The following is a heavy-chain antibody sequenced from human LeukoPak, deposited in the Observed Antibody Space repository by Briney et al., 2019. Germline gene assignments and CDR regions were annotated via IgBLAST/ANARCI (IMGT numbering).Heavy chain of an antibody. CDR2: ISASNGKT. J-gene: IGHJ6*04. V-gene: IGHV1-18*04. Sequence: ASVKVSCKASGYTFTNYGVSWVRQAPGQGLEWMGWISASNGKTRYAQKLQGRVTMTTDTSTSTAYMELRSLRSDDTALYYCAFGRRYTWSDGDYYHGMDVWGKGTTVTVSS. CDR3: AFGRRYTWSDGDYYHGMDV. D-gene: IGHD1-1*01. CDR1: GYTFTNYG.